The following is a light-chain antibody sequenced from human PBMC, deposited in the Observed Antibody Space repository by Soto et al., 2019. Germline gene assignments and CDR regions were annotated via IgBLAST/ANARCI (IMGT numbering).Light chain of an antibody. Sequence: QSVLTQPPSASASPGQSVTISCTGTSSDIGGYNYVSWYQQHPGKAPKLMIYEVTKRPSGVPDRFSGSRSGNTASLTVSGLRAEDEADYYCSSYAGSNNLYVFGTGTKLTVL. CDR1: SSDIGGYNY. CDR3: SSYAGSNNLYV. CDR2: EVT. J-gene: IGLJ1*01. V-gene: IGLV2-8*01.